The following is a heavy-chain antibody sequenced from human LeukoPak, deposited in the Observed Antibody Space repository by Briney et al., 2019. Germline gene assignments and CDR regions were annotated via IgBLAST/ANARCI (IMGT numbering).Heavy chain of an antibody. V-gene: IGHV4-34*01. D-gene: IGHD3-22*01. CDR3: ARTRARITMRVVAPPHAFDI. CDR1: GGSFSGYY. CDR2: INHSGST. J-gene: IGHJ3*02. Sequence: MASETVSLTCAVYGGSFSGYYWSWIRQPPGKGLEWIGEINHSGSTNYNPSLKSRVTISVDTSKNQFSLKLSSVTAADTAVYYCARTRARITMRVVAPPHAFDIWGQGTMVTVSS.